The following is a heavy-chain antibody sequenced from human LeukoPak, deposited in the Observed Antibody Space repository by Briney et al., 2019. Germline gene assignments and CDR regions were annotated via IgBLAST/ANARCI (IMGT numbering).Heavy chain of an antibody. D-gene: IGHD3-9*01. CDR3: ARNPYDILTGHYYYYMDV. Sequence: SETLSLTCTVSGYSISSGYYWGWIRQPPGKGLEWIGSIYHSGSTYYNPSLKSRVTISVDTSKNQFSLKLSSVTAADTAVYYCARNPYDILTGHYYYYMDVWGKGTTVTISS. CDR1: GYSISSGYY. CDR2: IYHSGST. V-gene: IGHV4-38-2*02. J-gene: IGHJ6*03.